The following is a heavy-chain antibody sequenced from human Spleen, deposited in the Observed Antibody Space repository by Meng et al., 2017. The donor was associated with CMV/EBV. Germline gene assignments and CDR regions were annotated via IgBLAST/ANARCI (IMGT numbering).Heavy chain of an antibody. CDR2: ISSYNTNA. CDR1: GFPFNSYV. V-gene: IGHV1-18*01. D-gene: IGHD2-21*01. CDR3: ATAAYCGGDCYRVHPLYDH. Sequence: ASVKVSCKTSGFPFNSYVVTWLRQAPEKGLEWVGWISSYNTNANYAQRLQGRVTMTTDTSTNIAYLELRGLRSDDTAVYYCATAAYCGGDCYRVHPLYDHWGQGTLVTVSS. J-gene: IGHJ5*02.